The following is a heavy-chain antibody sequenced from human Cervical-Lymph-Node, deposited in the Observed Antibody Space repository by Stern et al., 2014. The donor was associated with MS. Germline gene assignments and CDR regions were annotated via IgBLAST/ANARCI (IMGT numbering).Heavy chain of an antibody. CDR2: ISFDEAKT. Sequence: VPLVESGGGVVQPGRSLRLSCSPSGFAFSTYGMHWVRQAPGTGLEWVALISFDEAKTYYADAVKGRFTISRDNPKNTLYLQMKSLRGEDTAVYYCARGSDWYPLDYWGQGTLVTVSS. CDR1: GFAFSTYG. V-gene: IGHV3-30*03. CDR3: ARGSDWYPLDY. J-gene: IGHJ4*02. D-gene: IGHD6-19*01.